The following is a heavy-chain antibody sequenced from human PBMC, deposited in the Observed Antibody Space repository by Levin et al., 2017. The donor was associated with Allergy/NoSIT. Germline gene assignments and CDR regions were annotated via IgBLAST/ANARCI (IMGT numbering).Heavy chain of an antibody. CDR3: AGVINGYFQY. Sequence: GESLKISCAASGFTFSNYWMHWVRQAPGKGLEWVSRINSDGSSLSYAGSVKGRFTLSRDSAKNTLHLQMNSLRAEDTAVYYWAGVINGYFQYWGQGTRVTVSS. D-gene: IGHD2-8*01. CDR2: INSDGSSL. J-gene: IGHJ4*02. CDR1: GFTFSNYW. V-gene: IGHV3-74*01.